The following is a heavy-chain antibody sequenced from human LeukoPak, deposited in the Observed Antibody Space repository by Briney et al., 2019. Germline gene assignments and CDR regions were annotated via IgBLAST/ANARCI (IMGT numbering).Heavy chain of an antibody. CDR2: IIPILGIA. CDR3: ARAGVVNFYGSGSYYYFDY. J-gene: IGHJ4*02. D-gene: IGHD3-10*01. Sequence: ASVKVSCKASGGTFSSYTISWVRQAPGQGLEWMGRIIPILGIANYAQKFQGRVTITADKSTSTAYMELSSLRSEDTAVYYCARAGVVNFYGSGSYYYFDYWGQGTLVTVSS. V-gene: IGHV1-69*02. CDR1: GGTFSSYT.